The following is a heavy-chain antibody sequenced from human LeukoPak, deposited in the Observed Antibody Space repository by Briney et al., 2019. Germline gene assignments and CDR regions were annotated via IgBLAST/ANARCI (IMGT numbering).Heavy chain of an antibody. J-gene: IGHJ5*02. V-gene: IGHV3-64*01. D-gene: IGHD6-13*01. CDR3: ARGDQRGWGSSWYARTVGHWFDP. CDR2: ISRNGRNT. Sequence: TGGSLRLSCAASGFTLSSYSMHWVRQAPGKGLEFVSAISRNGRNTYYANSVKGGFTISRDNAKNSLYLQMNSLRAEDTAVYYCARGDQRGWGSSWYARTVGHWFDPWGQGTLVTVSS. CDR1: GFTLSSYS.